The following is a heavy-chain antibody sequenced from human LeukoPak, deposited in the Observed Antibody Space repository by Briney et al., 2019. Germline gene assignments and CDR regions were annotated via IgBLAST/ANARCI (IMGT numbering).Heavy chain of an antibody. D-gene: IGHD3-10*01. Sequence: GGSLRLSCAASGFTFSSYSMNWVRQAPGKGLEWVSSISSSSSYIYYADSVKGRFTISRDNAKNSLYLQMNSLRAEDTAVYYCARDLRGWFGDLAIDYWGQGTPVTVSS. V-gene: IGHV3-21*01. CDR2: ISSSSSYI. CDR1: GFTFSSYS. CDR3: ARDLRGWFGDLAIDY. J-gene: IGHJ4*02.